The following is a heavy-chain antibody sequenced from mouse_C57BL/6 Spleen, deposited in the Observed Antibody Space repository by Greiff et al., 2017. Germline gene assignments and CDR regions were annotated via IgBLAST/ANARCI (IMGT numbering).Heavy chain of an antibody. CDR3: ARNYYGNSTAWFAY. Sequence: EVQLQESGPELVKPGASVKIPCKASGYTFTDYNMDWVKQSHGKSLEWIGDINPNNGGTIYNQKFKGKATLTVDKSSSTAYMELRSLTSEDTAVYYCARNYYGNSTAWFAYWGQGTLVTVSA. J-gene: IGHJ3*01. CDR1: GYTFTDYN. V-gene: IGHV1-18*01. CDR2: INPNNGGT. D-gene: IGHD2-1*01.